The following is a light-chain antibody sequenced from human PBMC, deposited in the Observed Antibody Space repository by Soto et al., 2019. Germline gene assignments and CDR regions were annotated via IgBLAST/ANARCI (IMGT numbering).Light chain of an antibody. V-gene: IGKV3-11*01. CDR1: PSVTNF. Sequence: ENVSTQSPATLSLYPGERATLSCRASPSVTNFLAWYQQKPGQAPRLLIYGAFNRATGIPARFSGSGSGTDFTLTISSLEPEDSAIYYCQQRNIWPPVTLGQGTRLEIK. CDR2: GAF. CDR3: QQRNIWPPVT. J-gene: IGKJ5*01.